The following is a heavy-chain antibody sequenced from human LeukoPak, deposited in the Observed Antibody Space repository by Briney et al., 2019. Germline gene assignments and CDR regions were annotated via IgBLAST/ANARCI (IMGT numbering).Heavy chain of an antibody. CDR1: GFSFSTYG. V-gene: IGHV3-30*02. Sequence: GGSLRLSCAASGFSFSTYGMHWVRQAPGKGLEWLAFIQSDGRNKYYADSVKGRFTVSRDNSKNTLFLQMNSLRAEDTAVYYCAKDKSMVRELDYWGQGNLVTVSS. CDR2: IQSDGRNK. J-gene: IGHJ4*02. CDR3: AKDKSMVRELDY. D-gene: IGHD3-10*01.